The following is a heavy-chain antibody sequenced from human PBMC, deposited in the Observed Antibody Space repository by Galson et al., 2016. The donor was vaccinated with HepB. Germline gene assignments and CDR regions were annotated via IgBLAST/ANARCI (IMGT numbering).Heavy chain of an antibody. D-gene: IGHD2-8*02. J-gene: IGHJ4*02. CDR2: INQDGSHK. CDR3: ARAIGLGGVPWEPGSFDY. Sequence: SLRLSCAASGLTFSSYWMNWVRQAPGKGLEWVANINQDGSHKYYVDSVKGRFTISRDNAKNSLFLQMNSLRVEDTAVYYCARAIGLGGVPWEPGSFDYWGQGAQVTVSS. V-gene: IGHV3-7*03. CDR1: GLTFSSYW.